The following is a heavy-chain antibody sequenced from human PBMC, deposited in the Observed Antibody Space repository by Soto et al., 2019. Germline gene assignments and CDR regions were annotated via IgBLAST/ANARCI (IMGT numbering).Heavy chain of an antibody. J-gene: IGHJ4*02. CDR1: GFTFSSYA. V-gene: IGHV3-23*01. Sequence: EVQLLDSGGGLVQPGGSLRLSCAASGFTFSSYAMNWVRQAPGKGLEWVSVISGSGDSTYYADSVKGRFTISRDNSKNTLHLPMNSLRAEDTAVYYCARRGPGTYFDYWGQGTLVTVSS. CDR2: ISGSGDST. CDR3: ARRGPGTYFDY. D-gene: IGHD6-13*01.